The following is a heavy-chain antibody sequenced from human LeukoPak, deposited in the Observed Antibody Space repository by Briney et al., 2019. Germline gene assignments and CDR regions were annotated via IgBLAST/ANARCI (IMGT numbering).Heavy chain of an antibody. Sequence: PGGSLRLSCAASGFTFSSYWMSWARQAPGKGLEWIGYIYYSGSTNYNPSLKSRVTISVDTSKNQFSLKLSSVTAADTAVYYCARASGGGGGSYYNWFDPWGQGTLVTVSS. J-gene: IGHJ5*02. CDR3: ARASGGGGGSYYNWFDP. V-gene: IGHV4-59*12. CDR2: IYYSGST. D-gene: IGHD1-26*01. CDR1: GFTFSSYW.